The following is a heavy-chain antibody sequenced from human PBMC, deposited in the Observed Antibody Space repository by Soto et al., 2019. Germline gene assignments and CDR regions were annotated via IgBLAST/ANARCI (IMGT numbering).Heavy chain of an antibody. V-gene: IGHV3-64D*08. CDR3: VKDYDTSGYYKYYFDC. J-gene: IGHJ4*02. CDR1: GFTFSYYA. Sequence: EVQLVESGGGLVQPGGSLILSCSASGFTFSYYAMRWVRQAPGKGLEYVSAISSNGGSTDYADSVKGRLSISRDNSKNTLYLQMSSLRAEDTAVYYCVKDYDTSGYYKYYFDCWGQGTLVTVSS. CDR2: ISSNGGST. D-gene: IGHD3-22*01.